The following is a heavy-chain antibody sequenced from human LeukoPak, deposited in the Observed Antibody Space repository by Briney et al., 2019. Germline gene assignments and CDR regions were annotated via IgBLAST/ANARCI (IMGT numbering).Heavy chain of an antibody. J-gene: IGHJ4*02. Sequence: PGGSLRLSCVASGFTFSDYAMSRVRQAPGKGLEWVSAISGSADNTYYADSVKGRFAISRDNSKNTLYLQLSTLRADDTAVYYCAKRTPYTGSSQSFDYWGQGTLVTVSS. V-gene: IGHV3-23*01. CDR2: ISGSADNT. CDR3: AKRTPYTGSSQSFDY. CDR1: GFTFSDYA. D-gene: IGHD1-26*01.